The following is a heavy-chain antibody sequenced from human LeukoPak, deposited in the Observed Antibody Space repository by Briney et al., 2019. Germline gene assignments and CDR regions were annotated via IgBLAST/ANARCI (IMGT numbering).Heavy chain of an antibody. CDR2: IYYSGST. Sequence: SETLSLTCTVSGGSISSYYWSWIRQPPGKGLEWIGYIYYSGSTNYNPSLKSRVTISVDTSKNQFSLKLSSVTAADTAVYYCARESARGVYYFDYWGQGTLVTVSS. CDR3: ARESARGVYYFDY. CDR1: GGSISSYY. J-gene: IGHJ4*02. D-gene: IGHD3-10*01. V-gene: IGHV4-59*12.